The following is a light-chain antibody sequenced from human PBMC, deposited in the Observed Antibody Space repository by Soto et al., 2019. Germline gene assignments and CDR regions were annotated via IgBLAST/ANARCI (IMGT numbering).Light chain of an antibody. CDR3: QQYGRSLWT. CDR2: GAS. CDR1: QSVSSSY. J-gene: IGKJ1*01. V-gene: IGKV3-20*01. Sequence: EIVLTQSPGTLSLSPGERATLSCRAIQSVSSSYLAWYQQKPGQAPRLLIYGASSRATGIPDRFSGSGSGTDFTLTISRLEPEDFAVYYCQQYGRSLWTFGQGTKVEI.